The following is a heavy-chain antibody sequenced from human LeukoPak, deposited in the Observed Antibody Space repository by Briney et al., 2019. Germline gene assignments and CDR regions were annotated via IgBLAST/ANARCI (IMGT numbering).Heavy chain of an antibody. CDR2: INHSGST. Sequence: SETLSLTCAVYGGSFSGYYWSWIRQPPGKGLEWIGEINHSGSTNYNPSLKSRVTISVDTSKNQFSLKLSSVTAADTAVYYCARSTNLYYDILTGYYNQGYYFDYWGQGTLVTVSS. J-gene: IGHJ4*02. D-gene: IGHD3-9*01. CDR1: GGSFSGYY. CDR3: ARSTNLYYDILTGYYNQGYYFDY. V-gene: IGHV4-34*01.